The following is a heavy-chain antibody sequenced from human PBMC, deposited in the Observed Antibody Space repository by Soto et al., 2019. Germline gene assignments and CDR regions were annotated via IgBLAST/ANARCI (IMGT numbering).Heavy chain of an antibody. CDR3: ARWASLFNWFDP. CDR1: GYTFTSYG. V-gene: IGHV1-18*04. Sequence: ASVKVSCKAPGYTFTSYGISWVRQAPGQGLEWMGWISAYNGNTNYAQKLQGRVTMTTDTSTSTAYMELRSLRSDDTAVYYCARWASLFNWFDPWGQGTLVTVSS. CDR2: ISAYNGNT. J-gene: IGHJ5*02.